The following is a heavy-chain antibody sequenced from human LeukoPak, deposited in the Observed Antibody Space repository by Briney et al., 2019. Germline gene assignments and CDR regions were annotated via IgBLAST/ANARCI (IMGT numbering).Heavy chain of an antibody. Sequence: ASVKVSCKASGYTFTSYDINWVRQATGQGLEWMGWLNPSSGHTAYAQKFQGRVTMTRDTSTSTVYMELSSLRSEDTAVYYCARGRALRLGELSPNDYWGQGTLVTVSS. CDR3: ARGRALRLGELSPNDY. CDR1: GYTFTSYD. D-gene: IGHD3-16*02. J-gene: IGHJ4*02. V-gene: IGHV1-8*01. CDR2: LNPSSGHT.